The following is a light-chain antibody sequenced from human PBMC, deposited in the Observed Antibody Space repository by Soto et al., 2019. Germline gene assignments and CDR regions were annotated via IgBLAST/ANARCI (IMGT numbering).Light chain of an antibody. J-gene: IGLJ3*02. CDR3: AAWDDGLNGWL. CDR1: FSDVGSYNL. CDR2: EDT. Sequence: QSALTQPASVSGSPGQSITISCTGTFSDVGSYNLVSWYQQHPGKAPKLMIYEDTKRPSGVSNRFSGSKSGYTASLTISGLQAEDEADYYCAAWDDGLNGWLFGGGTKVTVL. V-gene: IGLV2-23*01.